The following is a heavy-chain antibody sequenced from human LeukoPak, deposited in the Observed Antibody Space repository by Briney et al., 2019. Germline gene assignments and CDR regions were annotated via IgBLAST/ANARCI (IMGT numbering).Heavy chain of an antibody. CDR2: IIPLLGIA. J-gene: IGHJ4*02. V-gene: IGHV1-69*02. Sequence: SVKVSCKASGGIFSSYTISWVRQAPGQGLERMGRIIPLLGIANYAQKFQGRATIIADKSTSTAYMELSSLRSEDTAVYYCARDDADSAYADGDYWGQGTLVTVSS. CDR1: GGIFSSYT. CDR3: ARDDADSAYADGDY. D-gene: IGHD5-12*01.